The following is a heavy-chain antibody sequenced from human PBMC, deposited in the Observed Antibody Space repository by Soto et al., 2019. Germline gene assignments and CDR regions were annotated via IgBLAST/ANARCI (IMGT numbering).Heavy chain of an antibody. CDR2: IKQDGSEK. Sequence: EVQLVESGGGLVQPGGSLRLSCAASGFTFSSYWMSWVRQAPGKGLEWVANIKQDGSEKYYVDSVKGRFTISRDNAKSSLYLQMNSLRAEDTAVYYCARDPSVVVVAATPYYYYGMDVWGQGTTVTVSS. CDR3: ARDPSVVVVAATPYYYYGMDV. J-gene: IGHJ6*02. D-gene: IGHD2-15*01. CDR1: GFTFSSYW. V-gene: IGHV3-7*01.